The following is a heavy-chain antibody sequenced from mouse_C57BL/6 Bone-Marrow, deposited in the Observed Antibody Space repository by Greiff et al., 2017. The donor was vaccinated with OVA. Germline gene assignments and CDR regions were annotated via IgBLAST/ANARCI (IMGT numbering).Heavy chain of an antibody. J-gene: IGHJ4*01. CDR1: GFTFSNYW. Sequence: VMLVESGGGLVQPGGSMKLSCVASGFTFSNYWMNWVRQSPEKGLEWVAQIRLKSDNYATHYAESVKGRFTISRDDSKSSVYLQMNNLRAEDTGIYYCTVDGYMRGNYAMDYWGQGTSVTVSS. D-gene: IGHD2-3*01. CDR3: TVDGYMRGNYAMDY. CDR2: IRLKSDNYAT. V-gene: IGHV6-3*01.